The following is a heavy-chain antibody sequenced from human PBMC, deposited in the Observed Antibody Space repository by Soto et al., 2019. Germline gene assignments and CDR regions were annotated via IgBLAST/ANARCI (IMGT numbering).Heavy chain of an antibody. Sequence: PGGSLRLSCAASGFTFSSYAMHWVRQAPGKGLEWVAVISYDGSNKYYADSVKGRFTISRDNSKNTLYLQMNSLRAEDTAVYYCARCRDGYNYFDYWGQGTLVTVSS. CDR1: GFTFSSYA. V-gene: IGHV3-30-3*01. J-gene: IGHJ4*02. D-gene: IGHD5-12*01. CDR3: ARCRDGYNYFDY. CDR2: ISYDGSNK.